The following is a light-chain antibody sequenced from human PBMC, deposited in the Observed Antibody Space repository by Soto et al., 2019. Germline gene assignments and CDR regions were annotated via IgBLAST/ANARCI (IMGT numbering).Light chain of an antibody. J-gene: IGLJ2*01. V-gene: IGLV2-14*01. Sequence: QSVLTQPASVSGSPGQSITISCTGTSSDVGGYNYVSWYQQHPGKAPKLMIYDVSNRPSGVSNRFSGSKSGNTASLTISGLQAEDEADYYCSLYTSSSTVVFGGGTQLTVL. CDR2: DVS. CDR1: SSDVGGYNY. CDR3: SLYTSSSTVV.